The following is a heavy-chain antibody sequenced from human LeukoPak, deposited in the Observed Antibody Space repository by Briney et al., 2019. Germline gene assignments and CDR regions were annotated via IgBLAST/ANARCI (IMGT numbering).Heavy chain of an antibody. Sequence: ASVKVSCKASGYTFTSYGISWVRQAPGQGLGWMGWISAYNGNTNYAQKLQGRVTMTTDTSTSTAYMELRSLRSDDTAVYYCARDQRCSGGSCYSDRFDYWGQGTLVTVSS. CDR2: ISAYNGNT. CDR1: GYTFTSYG. V-gene: IGHV1-18*04. J-gene: IGHJ4*02. D-gene: IGHD2-15*01. CDR3: ARDQRCSGGSCYSDRFDY.